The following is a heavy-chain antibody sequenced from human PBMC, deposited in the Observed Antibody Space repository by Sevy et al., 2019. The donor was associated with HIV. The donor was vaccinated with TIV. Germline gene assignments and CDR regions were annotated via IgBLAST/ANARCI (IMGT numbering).Heavy chain of an antibody. CDR1: GFTFSDYG. CDR3: SRDNLLPMMITMVRGALSYNFDH. Sequence: GGSLRLSCEVFGFTFSDYGMHWVRQAPGKGLEWVAGIWYDGINKYYVDSVKGRFTISRDNSKNTLYLQMNSLRDEDTAIYFYSRDNLLPMMITMVRGALSYNFDHWGQGTLVSVSS. CDR2: IWYDGINK. J-gene: IGHJ4*02. V-gene: IGHV3-33*01. D-gene: IGHD3-10*01.